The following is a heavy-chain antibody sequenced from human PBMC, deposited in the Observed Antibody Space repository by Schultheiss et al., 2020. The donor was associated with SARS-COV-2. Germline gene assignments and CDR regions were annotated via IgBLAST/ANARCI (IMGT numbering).Heavy chain of an antibody. CDR1: GFTFSTYG. V-gene: IGHV3-33*01. D-gene: IGHD2/OR15-2a*01. Sequence: GESLKISCAASGFTFSTYGLHWVRRAPGKGLEWVAVILYDVSNKYYADPVKGRFNISRDNSKNTLYLKMHSLRVEDTAVYYCARGRTTARGMDVWGQGTTVTVSS. CDR3: ARGRTTARGMDV. J-gene: IGHJ6*02. CDR2: ILYDVSNK.